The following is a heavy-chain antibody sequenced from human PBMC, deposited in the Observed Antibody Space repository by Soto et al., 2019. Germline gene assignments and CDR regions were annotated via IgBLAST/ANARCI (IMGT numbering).Heavy chain of an antibody. V-gene: IGHV3-30*03. CDR2: ISYDGSNK. CDR3: ASRDSDYLFDY. CDR1: GFIFSNYG. Sequence: PGGSLRLSCAASGFIFSNYGMHWVRQAPGKGLEWVAVISYDGSNKYYADSVKGRFTISRDNSKNTLYLQMTSLRAEDTAVYYCASRDSDYLFDYWGQGTLVTVSS. J-gene: IGHJ4*02. D-gene: IGHD5-12*01.